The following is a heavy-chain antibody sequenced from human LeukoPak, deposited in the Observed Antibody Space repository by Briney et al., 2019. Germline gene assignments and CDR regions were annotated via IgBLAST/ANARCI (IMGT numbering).Heavy chain of an antibody. J-gene: IGHJ4*02. CDR1: GGSINSYY. V-gene: IGHV4-59*08. Sequence: SETLSPTCTVSGGSINSYYWSWIRQPPGKGLEWIGYIYYSGSTNYNPSLKSRVTISVDTSKNQFSLKLSSVTAADTAVYYCARHPSAAAKLLFDYWGQGTLVTVSS. CDR3: ARHPSAAAKLLFDY. D-gene: IGHD6-13*01. CDR2: IYYSGST.